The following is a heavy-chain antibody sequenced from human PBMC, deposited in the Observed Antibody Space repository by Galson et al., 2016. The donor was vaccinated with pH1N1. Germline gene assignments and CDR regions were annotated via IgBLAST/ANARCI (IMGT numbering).Heavy chain of an antibody. CDR2: VNPSGST. D-gene: IGHD3-10*01. V-gene: IGHV4-34*01. CDR3: ARVDFGGKLGD. J-gene: IGHJ4*02. CDR1: GGSFSDYY. Sequence: ETLSLTCTVYGGSFSDYYWSCIRQPPGKGLEWIGEVNPSGSTIYNPSLNSRVIISADPSRNQFSLKLTSVTAADTAVYFCARVDFGGKLGDWGQGTQVTVSS.